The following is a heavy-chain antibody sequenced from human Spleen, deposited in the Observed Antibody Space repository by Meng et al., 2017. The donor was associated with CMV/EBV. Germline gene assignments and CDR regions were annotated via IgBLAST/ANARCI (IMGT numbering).Heavy chain of an antibody. V-gene: IGHV1-18*01. J-gene: IGHJ5*02. CDR2: VSADNGNT. CDR1: YAFTGDG. CDR3: ARLGITMVRGVSNWFDP. Sequence: YAFTGDGISWVRQATGQGLEWMGWVSADNGNTNYAQKLQGRVTMTTDTSTSTAYMELRSLRSDDTAVYYCARLGITMVRGVSNWFDPWGQGTLVTVSS. D-gene: IGHD3-10*01.